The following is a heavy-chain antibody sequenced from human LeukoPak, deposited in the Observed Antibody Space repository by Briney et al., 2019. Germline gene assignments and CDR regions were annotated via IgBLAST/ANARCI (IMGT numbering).Heavy chain of an antibody. Sequence: EASVKVPCKASGYTFTSYGISWVRQAPGQGLEWMGWISAYNGNTNYAQKLQGRVTMTTDTSTSTAYMELRSLGSDDTAVYYCAGARGSGWYYFVYWGQGSLVTVSS. CDR1: GYTFTSYG. D-gene: IGHD6-19*01. CDR2: ISAYNGNT. J-gene: IGHJ4*02. V-gene: IGHV1-18*01. CDR3: AGARGSGWYYFVY.